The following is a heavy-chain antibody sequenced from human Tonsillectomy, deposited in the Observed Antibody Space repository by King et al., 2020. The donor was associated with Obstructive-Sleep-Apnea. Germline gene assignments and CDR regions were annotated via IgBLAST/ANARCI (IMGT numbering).Heavy chain of an antibody. J-gene: IGHJ6*02. CDR2: IYYTGST. CDR3: ARGADYDILTGYYGIYAMDV. CDR1: GGSISRYY. V-gene: IGHV4-59*08. Sequence: VQLQESGPGLVKPSETLSLTCTISGGSISRYYWNWVRQPPGKGLEWIGYIYYTGSTNYNPSLQSRVTISVDTSKIQFSLKLSSVTAADTAVYYCARGADYDILTGYYGIYAMDVWGQGTTVTVSS. D-gene: IGHD3-9*01.